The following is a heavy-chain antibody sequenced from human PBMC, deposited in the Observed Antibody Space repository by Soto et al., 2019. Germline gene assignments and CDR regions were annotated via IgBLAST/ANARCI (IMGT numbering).Heavy chain of an antibody. J-gene: IGHJ4*02. CDR3: ARGTYYYDSSGYGTWFDY. CDR1: GGTFSSYA. V-gene: IGHV1-69*13. Sequence: SVKVSCKASGGTFSSYAISRVRQAPGQGLEWMGGIIPIFGTANYAQKFQGRVTITADESTSTAYMELSSLRSEDTAVYYCARGTYYYDSSGYGTWFDYWGQGTLVTVSS. D-gene: IGHD3-22*01. CDR2: IIPIFGTA.